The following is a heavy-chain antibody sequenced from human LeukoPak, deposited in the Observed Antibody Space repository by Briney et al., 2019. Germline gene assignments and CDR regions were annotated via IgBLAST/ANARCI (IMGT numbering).Heavy chain of an antibody. D-gene: IGHD6-13*01. CDR3: AKIHPPERWYSSCWTFDY. CDR2: IRYDGSNK. CDR1: GFTFSSYG. Sequence: GGSLRLSCAASGFTFSSYGMHWVRQAPGKGLEWVAFIRYDGSNKYYADSVKGRFTISRDNSKNTLYLQMNSLRAEDTAVYYCAKIHPPERWYSSCWTFDYWGQGTLVTVSS. J-gene: IGHJ4*02. V-gene: IGHV3-30*02.